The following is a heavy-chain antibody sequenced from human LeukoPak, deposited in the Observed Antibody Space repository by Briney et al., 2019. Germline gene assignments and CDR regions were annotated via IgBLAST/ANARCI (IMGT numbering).Heavy chain of an antibody. CDR2: IKEDGSVE. CDR1: GLTFSASW. CDR3: AKNDNRWQQLAHQFDY. D-gene: IGHD6-13*01. J-gene: IGHJ4*02. V-gene: IGHV3-7*03. Sequence: GGSLRLSCTTSGLTFSASWLSWVRQAPGKGLEWVANIKEDGSVEDYMDSVRGRFTISRDNAKNSLYLQMDSLRAEDTAVYYCAKNDNRWQQLAHQFDYWGQGTLVTVSS.